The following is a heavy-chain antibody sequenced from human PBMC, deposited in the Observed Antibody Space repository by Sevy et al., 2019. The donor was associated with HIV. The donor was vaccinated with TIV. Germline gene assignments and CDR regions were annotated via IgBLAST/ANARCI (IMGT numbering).Heavy chain of an antibody. CDR2: IGAYNGNR. CDR1: GDSFIRDT. Sequence: ASVKVSCKASGDSFIRDTINWVRQAPGQGLEWMGWIGAYNGNRKYAQKFQDRITMTTDTSTSTAYMELRSLRSDDTAVYFCARLSTARGESNWFDPWGQGTLVTVSS. D-gene: IGHD3-16*01. V-gene: IGHV1-18*01. J-gene: IGHJ5*02. CDR3: ARLSTARGESNWFDP.